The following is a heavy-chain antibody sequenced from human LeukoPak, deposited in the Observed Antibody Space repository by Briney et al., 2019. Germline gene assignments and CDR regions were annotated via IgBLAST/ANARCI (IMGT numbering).Heavy chain of an antibody. V-gene: IGHV1-2*02. J-gene: IGHJ3*02. Sequence: ASVTVSCTASGYSFIFYYIHWVRQAPGQGLEWMGWINPNSGGANYAQKFQGRVTMTRDTSISTVYMELTRLRSDDTAMYYCAKSTNWGSISDGFDIWGQGTMVTVAS. CDR1: GYSFIFYY. D-gene: IGHD7-27*01. CDR2: INPNSGGA. CDR3: AKSTNWGSISDGFDI.